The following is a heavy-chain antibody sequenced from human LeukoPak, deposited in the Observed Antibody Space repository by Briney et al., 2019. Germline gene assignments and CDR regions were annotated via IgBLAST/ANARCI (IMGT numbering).Heavy chain of an antibody. CDR1: GFTFSSYG. V-gene: IGHV3-30*02. Sequence: GGSLRLSCAASGFTFSSYGMHWVRQAPGKGLEWVAFIRYDGSNKYYADSVKGRFTISRDNSKNTLYLQMNSLRAEDTVVYYCAKDDYYDSSGYYWSEAFDIWGQGTMVTVSS. J-gene: IGHJ3*02. CDR2: IRYDGSNK. D-gene: IGHD3-22*01. CDR3: AKDDYYDSSGYYWSEAFDI.